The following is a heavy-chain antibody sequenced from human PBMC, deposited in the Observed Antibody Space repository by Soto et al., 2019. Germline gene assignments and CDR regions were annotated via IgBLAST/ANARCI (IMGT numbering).Heavy chain of an antibody. CDR3: AREGSGWDFDA. V-gene: IGHV1-18*01. J-gene: IGHJ2*01. CDR1: GYSFTTYP. CDR2: VSTYNGNT. D-gene: IGHD6-19*01. Sequence: ASVKVSCKASGYSFTTYPITWVRQAPGQGLEWLGWVSTYNGNTNYAQGLQGRVSMTTDTSTSTAYLELRNLRSDDTAVYYCAREGSGWDFDAWGR.